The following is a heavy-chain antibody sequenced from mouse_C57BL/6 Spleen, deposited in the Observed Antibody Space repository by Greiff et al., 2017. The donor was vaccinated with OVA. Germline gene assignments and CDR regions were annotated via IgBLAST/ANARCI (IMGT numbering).Heavy chain of an antibody. J-gene: IGHJ2*01. Sequence: EVKLQESGGDLVKPGGSLKLSCAASGFTFSSYGMSWVRQTPDKRLEWVATISSGGSYTYYPASVKGRFTISRDNAKNHLYLQMSSLKSEDTAMYYCARYDYDAADYWGQGTTLTVSS. CDR2: ISSGGSYT. D-gene: IGHD2-4*01. CDR1: GFTFSSYG. V-gene: IGHV5-6*01. CDR3: ARYDYDAADY.